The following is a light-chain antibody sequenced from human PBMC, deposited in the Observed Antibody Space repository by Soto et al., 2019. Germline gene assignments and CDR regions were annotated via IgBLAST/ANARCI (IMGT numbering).Light chain of an antibody. Sequence: EIVLTQSPATLSLSPGERATLSCRASQSVSSYLAWYQQKPGQAPRLLIYDASNRASGIPVRFSGSGSRTDFTLTISSLEPEDFAVYYCQQRSNWPLTFGGGTKVEI. CDR3: QQRSNWPLT. J-gene: IGKJ4*01. CDR1: QSVSSY. CDR2: DAS. V-gene: IGKV3-11*01.